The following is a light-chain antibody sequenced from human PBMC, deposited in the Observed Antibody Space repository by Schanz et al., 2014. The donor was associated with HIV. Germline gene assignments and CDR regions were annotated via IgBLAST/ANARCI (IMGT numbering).Light chain of an antibody. CDR2: SAS. CDR1: QSVGSN. Sequence: EIVLTQSPGSLSLFPGERATLSCRASQSVGSNLAWYQQKRGQVPRLLIYSASRRANGIPDRFSGSGSGTEFTLTIGSLQSEDFAVYYCQQYSNWPPMTFGGGTKVEIK. CDR3: QQYSNWPPMT. J-gene: IGKJ4*01. V-gene: IGKV3D-15*01.